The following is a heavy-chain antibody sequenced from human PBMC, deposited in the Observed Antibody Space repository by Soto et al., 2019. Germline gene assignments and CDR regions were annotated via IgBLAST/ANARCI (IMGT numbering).Heavy chain of an antibody. V-gene: IGHV1-18*01. CDR3: ARSIVVVTALDY. Sequence: ASVKVSCKASGYTFTSYGISWVRQAPGQGLEWMGWISAYNGNTNYAQKFQGRVTITRDTSASTAYMELSSLRSEDTAVYYCARSIVVVTALDYWGKGTLVSFSS. J-gene: IGHJ4*02. D-gene: IGHD2-21*02. CDR2: ISAYNGNT. CDR1: GYTFTSYG.